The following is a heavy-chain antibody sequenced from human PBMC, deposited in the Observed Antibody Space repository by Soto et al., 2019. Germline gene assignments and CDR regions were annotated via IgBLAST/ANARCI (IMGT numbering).Heavy chain of an antibody. V-gene: IGHV3-23*01. J-gene: IGHJ4*02. CDR3: AKKGTLSRTGYFDS. D-gene: IGHD1-1*01. CDR2: VSSSGDST. CDR1: GFTFSNYA. Sequence: GGSLRLSCAVSGFTFSNYAMSWVRQAPGKGLEWVSAVSSSGDSTWYAGSVKGRFTISRDNSKNTLYLQMNSLRAEDSAVYFCAKKGTLSRTGYFDSWGQGPLVTVSS.